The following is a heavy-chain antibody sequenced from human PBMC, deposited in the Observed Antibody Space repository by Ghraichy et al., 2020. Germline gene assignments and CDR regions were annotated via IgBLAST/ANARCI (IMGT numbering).Heavy chain of an antibody. CDR3: ARRTFAGAFDI. D-gene: IGHD2/OR15-2a*01. Sequence: SETLSLTCTVSRGSISNSSYYWGWIRQPPGKGLEWIGSIYYSGRTDYNPSLKSRVTISVDTSKNQFSLKMSSVTAADTTVYYCARRTFAGAFDIWDQGTMVTVSS. V-gene: IGHV4-39*01. CDR2: IYYSGRT. J-gene: IGHJ3*02. CDR1: RGSISNSSYY.